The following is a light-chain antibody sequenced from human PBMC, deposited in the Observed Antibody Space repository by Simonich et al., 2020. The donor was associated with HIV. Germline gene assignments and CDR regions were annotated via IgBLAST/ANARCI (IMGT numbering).Light chain of an antibody. CDR2: DTS. CDR1: SSNIGAGYN. J-gene: IGLJ3*02. V-gene: IGLV1-40*01. Sequence: QSVLTQPPSVSGAPGQRVTISCTGSSSNIGAGYNVNWYQQLPGTAPQLLNYDTSNRPSGVPCRFSGSKSGTSASLAITGLQAEDEADYYCQSYDSTLSGSKVFGGGTKLTVL. CDR3: QSYDSTLSGSKV.